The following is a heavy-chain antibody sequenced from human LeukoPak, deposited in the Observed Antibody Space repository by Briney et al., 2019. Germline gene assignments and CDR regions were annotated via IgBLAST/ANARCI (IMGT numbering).Heavy chain of an antibody. D-gene: IGHD6-6*01. V-gene: IGHV4-4*07. CDR2: IYTSGST. CDR1: GGSISGYY. CDR3: ARANWHEYDYYYYYMDV. Sequence: SETLSLTCTVSGGSISGYYWSWIRQPAGKGLEWIGRIYTSGSTNYNPSLKSRVTMSVDTSKNQFSLKLSSVTAADTAVYYCARANWHEYDYYYYYMDVWGKGTTVTVSS. J-gene: IGHJ6*03.